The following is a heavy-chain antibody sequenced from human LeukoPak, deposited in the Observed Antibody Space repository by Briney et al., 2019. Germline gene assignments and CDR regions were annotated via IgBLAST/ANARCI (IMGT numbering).Heavy chain of an antibody. CDR3: ARAVATSYYYYMDV. CDR1: AESFSGYH. V-gene: IGHV4-34*01. Sequence: SETLSLTCAVYAESFSGYHWSWIRQPPGKGLEWIGDINHSGGTYYNPSLKSRVTISVDTSKNQFSLTLNSVTAADTAVYYCARAVATSYYYYMDVWGKGTTVTVSS. CDR2: INHSGGT. D-gene: IGHD5-12*01. J-gene: IGHJ6*03.